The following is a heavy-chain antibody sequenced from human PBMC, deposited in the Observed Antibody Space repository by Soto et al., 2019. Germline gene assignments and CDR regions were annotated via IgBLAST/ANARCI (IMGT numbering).Heavy chain of an antibody. CDR3: AKDRPYEWQSFDY. D-gene: IGHD3-3*01. V-gene: IGHV3-30*18. Sequence: GGSLRLSCAASGFTFSSYGMHWVRQAPGKGLEWVAVISYDGSNKYYADSVKGRFTISRDNSKNTLYLQMNSLRAEDTAVYYCAKDRPYEWQSFDYWGQGTLGTVSS. CDR2: ISYDGSNK. CDR1: GFTFSSYG. J-gene: IGHJ4*02.